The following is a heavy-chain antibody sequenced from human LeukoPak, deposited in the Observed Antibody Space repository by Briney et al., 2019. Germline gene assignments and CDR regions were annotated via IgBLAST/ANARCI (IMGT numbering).Heavy chain of an antibody. Sequence: PGGSLRLSCAASGFTFSSYAMSWVRQAPGKGLEWVSAISGSGGSTYYADSVKGRFTISRDNSKNTLYLQMNSLGAEDTAVYYCAKISRVVVAGPFDYWGQGTLVTVSS. CDR3: AKISRVVVAGPFDY. J-gene: IGHJ4*02. V-gene: IGHV3-23*01. CDR1: GFTFSSYA. D-gene: IGHD2-15*01. CDR2: ISGSGGST.